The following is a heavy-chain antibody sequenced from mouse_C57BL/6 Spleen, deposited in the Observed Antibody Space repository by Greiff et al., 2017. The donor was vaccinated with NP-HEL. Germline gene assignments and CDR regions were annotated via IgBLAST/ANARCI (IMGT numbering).Heavy chain of an antibody. Sequence: VQLQQSGTVLARPGASVKMSCKTSGYTFTSYWMHWVKQRPGQGLEWIGAIYPGNSDTSYNQKFKGKAKLTAVTSASTAYMELSSLTNEDSAVYYCTGPGVYDYDEGYYFDYWGQGTTLTVSS. V-gene: IGHV1-5*01. J-gene: IGHJ2*01. CDR1: GYTFTSYW. CDR2: IYPGNSDT. CDR3: TGPGVYDYDEGYYFDY. D-gene: IGHD2-4*01.